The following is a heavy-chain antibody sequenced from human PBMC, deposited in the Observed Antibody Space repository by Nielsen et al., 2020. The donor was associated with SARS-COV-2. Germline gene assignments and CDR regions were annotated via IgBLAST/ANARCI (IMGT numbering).Heavy chain of an antibody. CDR3: ARDPKGGATFN. D-gene: IGHD1-26*01. J-gene: IGHJ4*02. CDR2: ISSSGSTI. CDR1: GFTFSDYY. Sequence: GESLKISCAASGFTFSDYYMSWIRQAPGKGLEWVSYISSSGSTIYYADSVKGRFTISRDNAKNSLYLQMNSLRAEDTAVYYCARDPKGGATFNWGQGTLVTVSS. V-gene: IGHV3-11*01.